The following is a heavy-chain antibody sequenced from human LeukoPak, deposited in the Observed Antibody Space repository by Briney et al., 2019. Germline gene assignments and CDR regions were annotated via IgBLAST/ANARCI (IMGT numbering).Heavy chain of an antibody. CDR2: ISGSGGST. CDR1: GFTFSSYA. V-gene: IGHV3-23*01. J-gene: IGHJ4*02. Sequence: PGGSLRLSCAASGFTFSSYAMSWVRQAPGKGLEWVSAISGSGGSTYYADSVKGRFTISRDNSKNTLYLQMNSLGAEDTAVYYRAKEGGGWYYFDYWGQGTLVTVSS. CDR3: AKEGGGWYYFDY. D-gene: IGHD6-19*01.